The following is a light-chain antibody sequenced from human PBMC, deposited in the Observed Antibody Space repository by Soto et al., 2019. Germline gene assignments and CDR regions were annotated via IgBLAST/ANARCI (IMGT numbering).Light chain of an antibody. Sequence: EIVMTQSPATLSVSPGERATLSCRASQSVSSNLAWYQQKPGQAPRLPIYGASTRATGIPARFSGSGSGTEFTLTISSLQSEDFAVYYCQQYNNWPPNTFGPGTKVDIK. CDR3: QQYNNWPPNT. J-gene: IGKJ3*01. CDR2: GAS. CDR1: QSVSSN. V-gene: IGKV3-15*01.